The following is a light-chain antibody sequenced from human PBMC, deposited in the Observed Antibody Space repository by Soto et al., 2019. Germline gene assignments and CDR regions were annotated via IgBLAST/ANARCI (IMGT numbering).Light chain of an antibody. Sequence: QSVLTQPPSASGSPGQSVTISCTGASSDDGGYNYVSWYQQHPGKAPKLMIYAVSKRPSGVPDRFSGSKSGNTASLSVSGLQAEDEADYYCSSYAGSNIHYVFGTGTKVTVL. CDR2: AVS. CDR3: SSYAGSNIHYV. V-gene: IGLV2-8*01. CDR1: SSDDGGYNY. J-gene: IGLJ1*01.